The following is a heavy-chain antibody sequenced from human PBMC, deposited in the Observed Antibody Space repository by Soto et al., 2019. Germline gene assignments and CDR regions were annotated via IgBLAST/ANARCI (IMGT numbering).Heavy chain of an antibody. CDR3: ARGRDYVRWFDP. CDR1: GGSFSGYY. J-gene: IGHJ5*02. CDR2: INHSGST. Sequence: QVQLQQWGAGLLKPSETLSLTCAVYGGSFSGYYWSWIRQPPGKGLEWIGEINHSGSTNYNPSLKSRVTISVDTSKNQFSLKLSSVTAADTAGYYCARGRDYVRWFDPWGQGTLVTVSS. V-gene: IGHV4-34*01. D-gene: IGHD4-17*01.